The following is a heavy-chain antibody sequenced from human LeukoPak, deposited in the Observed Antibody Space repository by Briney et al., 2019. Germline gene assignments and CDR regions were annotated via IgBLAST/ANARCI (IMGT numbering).Heavy chain of an antibody. CDR2: IQEDGNAK. V-gene: IGHV3-7*01. CDR1: GFTFSAHW. CDR3: ARATYGEQLLFES. J-gene: IGHJ4*02. D-gene: IGHD6-6*01. Sequence: GGSMRLSCAASGFTFSAHWMSWVRQAPGKGRKWVANIQEDGNAKNYVASVEGRFTISRDNAKNSLYLQMNSLRAEDTAMYYCARATYGEQLLFESWGQGTLVTVSS.